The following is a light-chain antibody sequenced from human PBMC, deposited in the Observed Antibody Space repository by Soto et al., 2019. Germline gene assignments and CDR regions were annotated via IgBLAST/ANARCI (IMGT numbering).Light chain of an antibody. CDR3: SSYTNSGTLV. CDR2: EVS. J-gene: IGLJ1*01. CDR1: SSDIGAYIY. V-gene: IGLV2-8*01. Sequence: QSALTQPPSASGSPGQSVTISCTGTSSDIGAYIYVSWYQQHPGKAPKLMISEVSRRPSGVPERFSGSKSGNTASLTVSGLQADDEAHYYCSSYTNSGTLVFGTGTKLTVL.